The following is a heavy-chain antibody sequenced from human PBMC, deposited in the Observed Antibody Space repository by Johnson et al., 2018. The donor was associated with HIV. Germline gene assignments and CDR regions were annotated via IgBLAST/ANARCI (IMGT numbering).Heavy chain of an antibody. CDR3: ARESLTTSDAFDM. CDR1: GFTFDDHG. Sequence: VQLVESGGGVVRRGGSLRLSCATSGFTFDDHGLSWVRQGPGKGLEWVSGINLNGGSTGSADSVKGRFTISRDNTKNSVYLQMNSPTAEDTAVYYCARESLTTSDAFDMWGQGTVVTVSS. D-gene: IGHD1-1*01. V-gene: IGHV3-20*04. J-gene: IGHJ3*02. CDR2: INLNGGST.